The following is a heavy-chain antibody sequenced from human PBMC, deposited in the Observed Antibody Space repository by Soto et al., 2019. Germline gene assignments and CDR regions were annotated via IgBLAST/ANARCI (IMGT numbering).Heavy chain of an antibody. Sequence: ASVKVSCKASGYTFTGYYMHWVRQAPGQGLEWMGWINPNRGGTNYAQKFQGRVTMTRDTSISTAYMELSRLRSDDTSVYYCARDRGLELFTDAFDIWGQGTMVTVSS. CDR2: INPNRGGT. CDR1: GYTFTGYY. J-gene: IGHJ3*02. CDR3: ARDRGLELFTDAFDI. D-gene: IGHD1-7*01. V-gene: IGHV1-2*02.